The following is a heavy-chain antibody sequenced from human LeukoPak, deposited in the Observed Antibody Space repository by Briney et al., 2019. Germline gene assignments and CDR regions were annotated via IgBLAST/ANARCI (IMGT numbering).Heavy chain of an antibody. CDR1: GGSISSYY. Sequence: SETLSLTCTVSGGSISSYYWSWIRQPAGKGREWIGRIYTSGSTNYNPSLKSRVTMSVDTSKNQFSLKLSSVTAADTAVYYCARDEAAAGTVRFDPWGQGTLVTVSS. CDR2: IYTSGST. D-gene: IGHD6-13*01. J-gene: IGHJ5*02. CDR3: ARDEAAAGTVRFDP. V-gene: IGHV4-4*07.